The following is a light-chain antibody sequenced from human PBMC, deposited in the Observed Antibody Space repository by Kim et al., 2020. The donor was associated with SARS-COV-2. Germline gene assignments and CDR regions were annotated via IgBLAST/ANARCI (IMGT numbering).Light chain of an antibody. V-gene: IGKV3-15*01. CDR1: QSVSSN. CDR2: GAS. J-gene: IGKJ4*01. Sequence: SPGERSTIPCRSSQSVSSNLAWYQQKPGQAPRLLIHGASTRATGIPARFSGSGSGTEFTLTISSLQSEDFAVYYCQQYNNWPLLTFGGGTKVDIK. CDR3: QQYNNWPLLT.